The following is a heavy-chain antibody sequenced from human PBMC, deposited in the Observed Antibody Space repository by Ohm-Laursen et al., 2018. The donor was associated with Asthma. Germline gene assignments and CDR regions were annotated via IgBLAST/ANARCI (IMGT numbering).Heavy chain of an antibody. V-gene: IGHV3-11*01. CDR1: GFTFSDYY. D-gene: IGHD6-13*01. Sequence: SLRLSCAASGFTFSDYYMSWIRQAPGKGLEWASYISSSGSTIYYADSVKGRFTISRDNAKNSLYLQMNSLRAEDTAVYYCARDEGPYSSSWYYFDYWGQGTLVTVSS. J-gene: IGHJ4*02. CDR2: ISSSGSTI. CDR3: ARDEGPYSSSWYYFDY.